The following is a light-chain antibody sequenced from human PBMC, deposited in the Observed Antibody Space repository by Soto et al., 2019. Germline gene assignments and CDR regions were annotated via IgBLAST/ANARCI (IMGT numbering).Light chain of an antibody. CDR1: QSVLYSSNNKNY. CDR3: QHYYSTPCIT. Sequence: DIVMTQSPDSLAVSLGERATINCKSSQSVLYSSNNKNYLAWYQQKPGQPPKLLIYWASKRESGVPDRFSGGGSVTDCSPTNSILLDEDVAVYYGQHYYSTPCITFGQETRLDIK. V-gene: IGKV4-1*01. CDR2: WAS. J-gene: IGKJ5*01.